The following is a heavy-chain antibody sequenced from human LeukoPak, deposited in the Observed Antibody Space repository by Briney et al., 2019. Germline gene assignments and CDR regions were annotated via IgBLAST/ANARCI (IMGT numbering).Heavy chain of an antibody. CDR2: ISGSGGST. J-gene: IGHJ4*02. V-gene: IGHV3-23*01. CDR3: AKGPMIVVVAIDY. D-gene: IGHD3-22*01. CDR1: GITFSSYA. Sequence: PGGSLRLSCAASGITFSSYAMSWVRQAPGKGLEWVSAISGSGGSTYYADSVKGRFTISRDNSKNTLYLQMNSLRAEDTAVHYCAKGPMIVVVAIDYWGQGTLVTVSS.